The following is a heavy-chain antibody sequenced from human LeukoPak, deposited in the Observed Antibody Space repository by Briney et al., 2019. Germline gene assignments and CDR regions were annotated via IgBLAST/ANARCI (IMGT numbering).Heavy chain of an antibody. J-gene: IGHJ4*02. D-gene: IGHD6-19*01. CDR2: ISYDGSNK. CDR3: ARDRELGSGWEFDC. V-gene: IGHV3-30*03. Sequence: GRSLRLSCAASGFTFSSYGMHWVRQAPGKGLEWVAVISYDGSNKYYADSVKGRFTISRDNSKNTLYLQMNSLRAEDTAVYYCARDRELGSGWEFDCWGQGTLVTVSS. CDR1: GFTFSSYG.